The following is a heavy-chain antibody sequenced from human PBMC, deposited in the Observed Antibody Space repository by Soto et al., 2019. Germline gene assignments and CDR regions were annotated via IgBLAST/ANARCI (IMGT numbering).Heavy chain of an antibody. D-gene: IGHD6-13*01. CDR3: ARGAGIAAAGKGHWFDP. V-gene: IGHV4-39*01. J-gene: IGHJ5*02. CDR1: GGSISSSSYY. CDR2: IYYSGST. Sequence: SETLSLTCTVYGGSISSSSYYWGWIRQPPGKGLEWIGSIYYSGSTYYNPSLKSRVTISVDTSKNQFSLKLSSVTAADTAVYYCARGAGIAAAGKGHWFDPWGQGTLVTVSS.